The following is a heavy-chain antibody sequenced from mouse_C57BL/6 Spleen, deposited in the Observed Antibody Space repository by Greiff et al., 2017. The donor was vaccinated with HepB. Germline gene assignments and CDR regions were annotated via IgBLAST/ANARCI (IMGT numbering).Heavy chain of an antibody. Sequence: VQLKQSGPELVKPGASVKIPCKASGYTFTDYNMDWVKQSHGKSLEWIGDINPNNGGTIYNQTFKGKATLTVDKSSSTAYLELRSLTSEDTAVYYCAIGDYGSSFGFAYWGQGTLVTVSA. J-gene: IGHJ3*01. CDR2: INPNNGGT. D-gene: IGHD1-1*01. CDR3: AIGDYGSSFGFAY. V-gene: IGHV1-18*01. CDR1: GYTFTDYN.